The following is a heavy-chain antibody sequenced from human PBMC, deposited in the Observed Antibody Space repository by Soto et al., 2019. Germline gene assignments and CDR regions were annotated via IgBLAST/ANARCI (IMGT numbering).Heavy chain of an antibody. D-gene: IGHD3-10*01. CDR3: VRDLDGSESYYNDH. CDR2: ISPYNGNT. CDR1: GYTFITYG. V-gene: IGHV1-18*01. Sequence: SVKVSCEASGYTFITYGITWVRPAPLRGLESMVRISPYNGNTNYAQNLQGRVTMTTDTSTSTAYMELRSLRSDDAAVYYCVRDLDGSESYYNDHWG. J-gene: IGHJ4*01.